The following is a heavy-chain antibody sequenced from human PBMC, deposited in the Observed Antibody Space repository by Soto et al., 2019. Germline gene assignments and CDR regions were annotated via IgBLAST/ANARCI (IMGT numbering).Heavy chain of an antibody. CDR1: GYTFTSYG. Sequence: ASVKVSCKASGYTFTSYGISWVRQAPGQGLEWMGWISAYNGNTNYAQKLQGRVTMTTDTSTSTAYMELRSLRSDDAAVYYCARVGYSSGWYHFDYWGQGTLVTVSS. V-gene: IGHV1-18*04. J-gene: IGHJ4*02. CDR3: ARVGYSSGWYHFDY. CDR2: ISAYNGNT. D-gene: IGHD6-19*01.